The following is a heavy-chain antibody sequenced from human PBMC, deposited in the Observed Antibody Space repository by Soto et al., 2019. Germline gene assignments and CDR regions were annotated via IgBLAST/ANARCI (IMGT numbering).Heavy chain of an antibody. CDR3: TSFPRGGSSSHCV. J-gene: IGHJ3*01. Sequence: GGSLRLSCAASGFTFSGSAMHWVRQASGKGLEWVGRIRSKANSYATAYAASVKGRFTISRDDSKNTAYLQMNSLKTEDTAVYYCTSFPRGGSSSHCVWGQGTMVTVSS. CDR1: GFTFSGSA. V-gene: IGHV3-73*01. D-gene: IGHD2-15*01. CDR2: IRSKANSYAT.